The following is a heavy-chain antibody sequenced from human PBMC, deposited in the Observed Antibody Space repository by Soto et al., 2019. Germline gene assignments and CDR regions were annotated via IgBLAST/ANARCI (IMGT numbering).Heavy chain of an antibody. CDR1: GGTFSSYT. D-gene: IGHD6-13*01. Sequence: GASVKVSCKASGGTFSSYTISWVRHAPGQGLEWMGRIIPILGIANYAQKFQGRVTITADKSTSTAYMEKSSLRSEDTAVYYCAGSPHVWEAAAGASNWFDPWGQGTLVTVSS. J-gene: IGHJ5*02. CDR2: IIPILGIA. V-gene: IGHV1-69*02. CDR3: AGSPHVWEAAAGASNWFDP.